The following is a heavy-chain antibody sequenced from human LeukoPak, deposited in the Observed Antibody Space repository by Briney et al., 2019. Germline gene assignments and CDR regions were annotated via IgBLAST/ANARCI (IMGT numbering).Heavy chain of an antibody. Sequence: GGSLRLSCAASGFTFSSYGMHWVRQAPGKGLEWVAVIWYDGSNKYYADSVKGRFTISRDNSKNTLYLQMNSLRAEDTAVYYCAREPDYYDSSGYYYFDYWGQGTLVTVSS. J-gene: IGHJ4*02. D-gene: IGHD3-22*01. CDR1: GFTFSSYG. V-gene: IGHV3-33*01. CDR2: IWYDGSNK. CDR3: AREPDYYDSSGYYYFDY.